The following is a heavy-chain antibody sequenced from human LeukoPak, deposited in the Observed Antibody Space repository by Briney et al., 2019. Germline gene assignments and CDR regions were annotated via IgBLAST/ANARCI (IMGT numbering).Heavy chain of an antibody. CDR3: ARGRRDECSGGKCYPVWFDA. CDR1: GFTFSDSY. D-gene: IGHD2-15*01. J-gene: IGHJ5*02. CDR2: ILPRGTTR. V-gene: IGHV3-11*04. Sequence: GSLRLSCAASGFTFSDSYMSWIRQAPGRGLEWLSYILPRGTTRFYADSVKGRFTISRDNANNLLYLQMNSLTVADTAVYFCARGRRDECSGGKCYPVWFDAWGQGDLVTVSS.